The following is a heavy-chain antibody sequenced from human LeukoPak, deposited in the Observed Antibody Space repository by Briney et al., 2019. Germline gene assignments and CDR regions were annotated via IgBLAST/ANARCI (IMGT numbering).Heavy chain of an antibody. CDR3: AKDGYFHDSSGYSYFDY. Sequence: GGSLRLSCAASGFTFNNFPMSWVRQVPGKGLEWVSSISGSGGTTYYAGSVRGRFTTSRDNAKNTLFLQMRSLRAEDTALYYCAKDGYFHDSSGYSYFDYWGQGILVSVSS. J-gene: IGHJ4*02. V-gene: IGHV3-23*01. CDR2: ISGSGGTT. CDR1: GFTFNNFP. D-gene: IGHD3-22*01.